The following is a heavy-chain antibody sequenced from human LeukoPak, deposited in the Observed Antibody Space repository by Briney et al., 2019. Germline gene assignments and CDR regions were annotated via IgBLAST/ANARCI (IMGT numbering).Heavy chain of an antibody. CDR1: GGSISSNS. D-gene: IGHD3-16*01. CDR3: ARLRNYGNSPNWFDP. V-gene: IGHV4-59*01. CDR2: IYYTGST. Sequence: SETLSLTCSVSGGSISSNSWSWIRQPPGKGLEWIGYIYYTGSTKYNPSLKSRVTISVDTSKNQFSLKLSSVTAADTAIYYCARLRNYGNSPNWFDPWGQGTLVTVSS. J-gene: IGHJ5*02.